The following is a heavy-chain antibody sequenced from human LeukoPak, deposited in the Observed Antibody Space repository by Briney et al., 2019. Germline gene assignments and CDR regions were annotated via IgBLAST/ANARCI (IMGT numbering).Heavy chain of an antibody. CDR1: GFTFGDYA. V-gene: IGHV3-49*04. Sequence: PGGSLRLSCTASGFTFGDYAMSWVRQAPGKGLEWVGFIRSKAYGGTTEYAASVKGRFTISRDDSKSIAYLQMNSLKTEDTAVYYCTRPARFLEWSQLYYFDYWGQGTLVTVSS. CDR2: IRSKAYGGTT. D-gene: IGHD3-3*01. CDR3: TRPARFLEWSQLYYFDY. J-gene: IGHJ4*02.